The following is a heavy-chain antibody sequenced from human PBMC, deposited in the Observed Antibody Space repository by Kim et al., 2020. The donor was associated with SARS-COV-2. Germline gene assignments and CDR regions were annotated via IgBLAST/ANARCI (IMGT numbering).Heavy chain of an antibody. CDR3: AADLSGSGWYFPDY. CDR2: IVVGSGNT. V-gene: IGHV1-58*01. Sequence: SVKVSCKASGFTFTSSAVQWVRQARGQRLEWIGWIVVGSGNTNYAQKFQERVTITRDMSTSTAYMELSSLRSEDTAVYYCAADLSGSGWYFPDYWGQGTLVTVSS. D-gene: IGHD6-19*01. CDR1: GFTFTSSA. J-gene: IGHJ4*02.